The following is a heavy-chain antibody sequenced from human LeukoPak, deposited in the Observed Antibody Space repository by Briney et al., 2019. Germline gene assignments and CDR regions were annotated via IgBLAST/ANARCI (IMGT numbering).Heavy chain of an antibody. V-gene: IGHV4-34*01. CDR3: ARGIAAAEFGWFDP. Sequence: SETLSLTCAVYGESFSGYYWSWIRQPPGKGLEWIGEINHSGSTNYNPSLKSRVTISVDTSKNQFSLKLSSVTAADTAVYYCARGIAAAEFGWFDPWGQGTLVTVSS. D-gene: IGHD6-13*01. J-gene: IGHJ5*02. CDR1: GESFSGYY. CDR2: INHSGST.